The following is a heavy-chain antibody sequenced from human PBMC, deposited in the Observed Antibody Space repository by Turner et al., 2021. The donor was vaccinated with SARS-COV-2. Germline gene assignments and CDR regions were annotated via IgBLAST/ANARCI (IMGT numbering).Heavy chain of an antibody. J-gene: IGHJ6*02. V-gene: IGHV3-21*01. CDR3: ARDHRPVVVPAAKRAGSYYYGMDV. CDR2: ISYSSTYI. D-gene: IGHD2-2*01. CDR1: GFTFSSYS. Sequence: EVQLVESVGGLVKPGGSLRLSCAASGFTFSSYSMNWVRQAPGKGLEWVSSISYSSTYIYYADSVKGRFTISRDNAKNSLYLQMNSLRAEDTAVYYCARDHRPVVVPAAKRAGSYYYGMDVWGQGTTVTVSS.